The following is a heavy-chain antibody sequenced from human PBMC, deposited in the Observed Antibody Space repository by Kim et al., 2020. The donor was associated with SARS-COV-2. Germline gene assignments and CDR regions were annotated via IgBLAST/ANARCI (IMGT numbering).Heavy chain of an antibody. J-gene: IGHJ6*03. V-gene: IGHV3-49*02. Sequence: SVKGRFTISRDDSNSIAYLQMNSLKTEDTAVYYCTRHDYSNYYYYYYMDVWGKGTTVTVSS. CDR3: TRHDYSNYYYYYYMDV. D-gene: IGHD4-4*01.